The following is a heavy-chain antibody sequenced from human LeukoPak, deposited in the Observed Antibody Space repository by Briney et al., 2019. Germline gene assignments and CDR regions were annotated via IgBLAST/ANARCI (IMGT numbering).Heavy chain of an antibody. V-gene: IGHV4-34*01. CDR3: ARNIVVVPAAIGRRAFDI. D-gene: IGHD2-2*01. J-gene: IGHJ3*02. CDR1: GGSFSGYY. Sequence: SETLSLTCAVYGGSFSGYYWSWLRQPPGKGLEWLGEINHSGSTNYNPSLKGRVTISVDTSKNQFSLKLSSVTAADTAVYYCARNIVVVPAAIGRRAFDIWGQGTMVTVSS. CDR2: INHSGST.